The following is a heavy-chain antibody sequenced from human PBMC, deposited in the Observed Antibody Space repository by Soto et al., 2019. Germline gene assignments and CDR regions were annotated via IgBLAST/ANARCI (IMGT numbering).Heavy chain of an antibody. D-gene: IGHD6-6*01. CDR2: ISGSGASP. J-gene: IGHJ4*02. V-gene: IGHV3-23*01. CDR1: GLTFSNYA. CDR3: AKDPTWSIKFHFDQ. Sequence: EVQLLESGGGLVQPGGSLRLSCAASGLTFSNYAISWVRQAPGKGLECVSGISGSGASPFYADSVRGRFTISRDNSKNTLYLQMKSLRAEDWAMYYCAKDPTWSIKFHFDQWVQGNLVTVSS.